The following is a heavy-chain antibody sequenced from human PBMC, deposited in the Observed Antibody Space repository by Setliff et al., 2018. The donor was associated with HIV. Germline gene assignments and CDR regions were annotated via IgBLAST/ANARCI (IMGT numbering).Heavy chain of an antibody. CDR1: GFPFNVYH. V-gene: IGHV3-48*01. J-gene: IGHJ3*01. CDR3: ARDDNYYDKAFDV. D-gene: IGHD3-22*01. Sequence: PGESLKISCAASGFPFNVYHLHWVRQAPGKGLEWISYISSRSDTIYQADSVKGRFTVSRDNDKNLLILQMSSLRADDTAVYYCARDDNYYDKAFDVWGQGTMVTVSS. CDR2: ISSRSDTI.